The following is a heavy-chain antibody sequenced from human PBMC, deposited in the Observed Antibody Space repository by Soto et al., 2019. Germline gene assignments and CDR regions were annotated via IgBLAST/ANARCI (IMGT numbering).Heavy chain of an antibody. D-gene: IGHD5-18*01. CDR3: ARVDTAMVRPYYYGMDV. V-gene: IGHV3-30-3*01. CDR1: GFTFSSYA. Sequence: PGGSLRLSCAASGFTFSSYAMHWVRQAPGKGLEWVAVISYDGSNKYYADSVKGRFTISRDNSKNTLYLQMNSLRAEDTAVHYCARVDTAMVRPYYYGMDVWGQGTTVTVSS. J-gene: IGHJ6*02. CDR2: ISYDGSNK.